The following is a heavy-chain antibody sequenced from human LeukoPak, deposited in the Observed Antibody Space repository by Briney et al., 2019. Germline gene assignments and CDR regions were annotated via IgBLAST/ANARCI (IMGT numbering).Heavy chain of an antibody. D-gene: IGHD3-22*01. CDR3: AREVVYDSSGYYSGDAFDI. CDR1: GFTFSDYY. CDR2: ISSSGSTI. J-gene: IGHJ3*02. Sequence: PGGSLRLSCAASGFTFSDYYMSWIRQAPGKGLEGVSYISSSGSTIYYADSVKGRFTISRDNAKNSLYLQMNSLRAEDTAVYYCAREVVYDSSGYYSGDAFDIWGQGTMVTVSS. V-gene: IGHV3-11*01.